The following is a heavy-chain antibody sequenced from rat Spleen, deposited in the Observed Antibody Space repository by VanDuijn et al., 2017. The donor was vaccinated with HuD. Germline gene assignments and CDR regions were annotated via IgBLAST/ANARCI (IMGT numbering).Heavy chain of an antibody. CDR3: AIRDGGFPG. D-gene: IGHD1-11*01. CDR2: IIYDGSRT. V-gene: IGHV5S10*01. CDR1: GFTFSDYN. J-gene: IGHJ3*01. Sequence: EVQLVESGGGLVQPGRSLKLSCAASGFTFSDYNMAWVRQAPTKGLEWVATIIYDGSRTYYRDSVKGRFTISRDNAKSILYLQLDSLRSEDTATYYCAIRDGGFPGWGQGTLVTVSS.